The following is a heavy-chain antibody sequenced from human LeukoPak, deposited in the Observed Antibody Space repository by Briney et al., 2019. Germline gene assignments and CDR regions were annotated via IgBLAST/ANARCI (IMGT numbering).Heavy chain of an antibody. CDR3: AREITIFAVVTPHDY. J-gene: IGHJ4*02. CDR2: IYHSGST. CDR1: GYSISSGYY. V-gene: IGHV4-38-2*02. D-gene: IGHD3-3*01. Sequence: SETLSLTCAVSGYSISSGYYWGWIRQPPGKGLEWIGSIYHSGSTYYNPSLKSRVTISVDTSKNQFSLKLSSVTAADTAVYYCAREITIFAVVTPHDYWGQGTLVTVSS.